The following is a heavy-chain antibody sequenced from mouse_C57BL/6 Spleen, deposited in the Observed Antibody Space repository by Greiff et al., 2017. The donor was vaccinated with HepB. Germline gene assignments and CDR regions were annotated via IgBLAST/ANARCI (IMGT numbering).Heavy chain of an antibody. V-gene: IGHV5-6-3*01. CDR3: ARMARTIN. Sequence: EVHLVESGGGLVQPGGSLKLSCAASGFTFSSYGMSWVRQTPDKRLELVATINSNGGSTYYPDSVKGRFTISRDHAKNPLYLQMSSLKSEDKAMYYCARMARTINWGQGTTLTVSA. CDR2: INSNGGST. CDR1: GFTFSSYG. J-gene: IGHJ2*01.